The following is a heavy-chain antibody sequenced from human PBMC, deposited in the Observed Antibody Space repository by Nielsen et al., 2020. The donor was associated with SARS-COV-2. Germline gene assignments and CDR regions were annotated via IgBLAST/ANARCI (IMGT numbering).Heavy chain of an antibody. CDR3: ARELRLGELSLRHFDY. Sequence: SETLSLTCTVSGGSISSGSYYWSWIRQPAGKGLEWIGRIYTSGSTNYNPSLKSRVTISVDTSKNQFSLKLSSVTAADTAVYYCARELRLGELSLRHFDYWGQGTLVTVSS. V-gene: IGHV4-61*02. J-gene: IGHJ4*02. D-gene: IGHD3-16*02. CDR2: IYTSGST. CDR1: GGSISSGSYY.